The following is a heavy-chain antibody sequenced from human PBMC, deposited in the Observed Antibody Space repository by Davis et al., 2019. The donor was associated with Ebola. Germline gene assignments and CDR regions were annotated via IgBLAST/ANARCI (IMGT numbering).Heavy chain of an antibody. CDR3: ARLRLVYYAMDV. V-gene: IGHV3-30*04. CDR2: ISYDGTNK. CDR1: DFTFSTYT. J-gene: IGHJ6*01. D-gene: IGHD3-16*01. Sequence: GGSLRLSCAASDFTFSTYTMSWIRQAPGKGLEWVAVISYDGTNKYYADSVKGRFTISRDNSKNTLYLQMNSLRAEDTAAYYCARLRLVYYAMDVWGQGTTVTVSS.